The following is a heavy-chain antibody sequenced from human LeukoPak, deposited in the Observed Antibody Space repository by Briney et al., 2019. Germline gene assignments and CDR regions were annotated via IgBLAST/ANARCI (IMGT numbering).Heavy chain of an antibody. CDR3: ARVGADGEQWLEYYFDY. CDR1: GYTFTVYY. J-gene: IGHJ4*02. Sequence: ASVKVSFKASGYTFTVYYMHWVRQAPGQGLEWMGWINPNSGGTNYAQKFQGWVTMTRDTSISTAYMELSRLRSDDTAVYYCARVGADGEQWLEYYFDYWGQGTLVTVSS. D-gene: IGHD6-19*01. V-gene: IGHV1-2*04. CDR2: INPNSGGT.